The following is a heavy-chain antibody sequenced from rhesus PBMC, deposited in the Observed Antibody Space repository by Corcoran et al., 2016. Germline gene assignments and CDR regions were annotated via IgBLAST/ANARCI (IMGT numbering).Heavy chain of an antibody. J-gene: IGHJ2*01. CDR3: ARAVYWYFDL. Sequence: QVHLQESGPGLVKPSETLSLTCAFSGYSISSAYGWDWIRQPPGKGLEGIGQNLGGTGSTYYNPSRKSRVTVSKDTSKNQFSLKLRAVTAADTAVYYCARAVYWYFDLWGPGSPITISS. CDR1: GYSISSAYG. V-gene: IGHV4-127*01. CDR2: NLGGTGST.